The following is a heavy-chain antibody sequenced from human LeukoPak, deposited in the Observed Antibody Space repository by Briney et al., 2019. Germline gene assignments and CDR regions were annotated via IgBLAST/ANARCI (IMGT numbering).Heavy chain of an antibody. V-gene: IGHV3-73*01. D-gene: IGHD3-10*01. Sequence: GGSLRLSCAASGFSFSGSTIHWVRQASGKGLEWLGRIRSKTNNYATAYGASVNDRFTISRDDSKNTLFLQMNSLKTEDTAVYYRTIGHILGSGSYYNPNWFDPWGQGTLVTVSS. CDR2: IRSKTNNYAT. J-gene: IGHJ5*01. CDR1: GFSFSGST. CDR3: TIGHILGSGSYYNPNWFDP.